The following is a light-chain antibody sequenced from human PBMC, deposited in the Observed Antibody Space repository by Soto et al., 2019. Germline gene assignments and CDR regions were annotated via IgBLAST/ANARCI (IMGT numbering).Light chain of an antibody. CDR1: QSVPRN. Sequence: EIVLTQSPASLSLSPGDRATLSCRASQSVPRNLAWYQQRPGQAPRLLIYDASSRATGIPDRFSGSGSGTDFILTISSLEPEDFAVYYCQQRSNWPPEITFGQGTRLEIK. CDR3: QQRSNWPPEIT. J-gene: IGKJ5*01. CDR2: DAS. V-gene: IGKV3-11*01.